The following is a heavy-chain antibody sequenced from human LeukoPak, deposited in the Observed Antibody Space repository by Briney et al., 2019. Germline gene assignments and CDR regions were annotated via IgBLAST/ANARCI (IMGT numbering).Heavy chain of an antibody. J-gene: IGHJ5*02. CDR3: ARGGFEQLAH. V-gene: IGHV3-30-3*01. CDR2: IPYDGSNK. Sequence: GRSLRLSCAASGFTFSSYAMHWVRQAPGKGLEWVAVIPYDGSNKYYADSVKGRFTISRDNSKNTLYLQMNSLRAEDTAVYYCARGGFEQLAHWGQGTLVTVSS. CDR1: GFTFSSYA. D-gene: IGHD6-13*01.